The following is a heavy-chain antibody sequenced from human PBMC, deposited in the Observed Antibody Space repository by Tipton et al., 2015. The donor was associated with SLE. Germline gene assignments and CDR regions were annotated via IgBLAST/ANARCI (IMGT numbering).Heavy chain of an antibody. D-gene: IGHD2-2*01. Sequence: TLSLTCTVSGGSISSSSYYWGWIRQPPGKGLEWIGSIYYSGNTYYNPSLKSRVTISVDTFKNQFSLKLSSVTAADTAVYYCARRLVAAANDWYFGLWGRGTLVTVSS. CDR1: GGSISSSSYY. CDR2: IYYSGNT. V-gene: IGHV4-39*07. CDR3: ARRLVAAANDWYFGL. J-gene: IGHJ2*01.